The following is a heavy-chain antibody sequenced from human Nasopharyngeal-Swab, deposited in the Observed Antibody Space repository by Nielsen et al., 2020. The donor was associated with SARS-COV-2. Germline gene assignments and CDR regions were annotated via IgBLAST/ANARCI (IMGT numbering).Heavy chain of an antibody. CDR1: GGTYSIYA. Sequence: SVKVSCKASGGTYSIYATSWVRQAPGHGPEWMGGIIPIFGTSNYAQKFQGRVTITADEFTSTAYMELSSLRSVDTAVYYCARMHCGGDCYSRGEDAFDLWGQGTLVTVSS. D-gene: IGHD2-21*02. J-gene: IGHJ3*01. CDR2: IIPIFGTS. V-gene: IGHV1-69*13. CDR3: ARMHCGGDCYSRGEDAFDL.